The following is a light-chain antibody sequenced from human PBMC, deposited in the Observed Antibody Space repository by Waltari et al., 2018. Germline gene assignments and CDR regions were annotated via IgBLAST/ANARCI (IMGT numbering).Light chain of an antibody. J-gene: IGKJ1*01. CDR2: GAS. V-gene: IGKV3-15*01. Sequence: ETVMTQSPATLSVSPGERATLSCRASQSVGSNLAWYQQKPGQAPRLLIYGASTRATGMPARSSGSGSGTEFTLTISSLQSEDFAVYYCQQYNNWPRTFGQGTKVEIK. CDR3: QQYNNWPRT. CDR1: QSVGSN.